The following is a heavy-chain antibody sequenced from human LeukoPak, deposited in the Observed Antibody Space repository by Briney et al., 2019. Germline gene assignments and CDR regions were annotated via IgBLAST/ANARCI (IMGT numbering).Heavy chain of an antibody. Sequence: GGSLRLSCAASGFPFSTYAMHWVRQAPSKGLEWVALISYDGSNTYNTDSVKGRITVSRDNSKNTLYLQVNSLRAEDTAVYYCARRVSSGYDYFDYWGQGTLVTVSS. V-gene: IGHV3-30*04. CDR2: ISYDGSNT. J-gene: IGHJ4*02. CDR1: GFPFSTYA. D-gene: IGHD5-12*01. CDR3: ARRVSSGYDYFDY.